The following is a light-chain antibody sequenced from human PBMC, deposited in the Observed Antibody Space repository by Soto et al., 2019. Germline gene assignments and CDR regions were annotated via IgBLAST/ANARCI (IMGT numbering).Light chain of an antibody. V-gene: IGKV1-39*01. CDR1: QSIGTY. CDR2: AAS. CDR3: QQSYSTLRT. Sequence: DSQMTRSPCSLSASVGDSVTITCRESQSIGTYLDWYQHKPGKAPKLLIYAASSLQSGVSSRFSGSGSGTDFTLTISSLQPEDFATYYCQQSYSTLRTFGQGTKVDIK. J-gene: IGKJ1*01.